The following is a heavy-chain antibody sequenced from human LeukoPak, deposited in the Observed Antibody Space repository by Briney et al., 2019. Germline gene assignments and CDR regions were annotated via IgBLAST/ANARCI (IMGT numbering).Heavy chain of an antibody. J-gene: IGHJ4*02. Sequence: AETLSLTCIVSGASISRYYWSWIRQPPGKRLEWIGYIYYSGRTDYNPSLKSRVTISIDTSKNQFSLKLSSVTAADTAMYYCASGSESWGLLPKFYFDYWGQGTLVTVSS. V-gene: IGHV4-59*01. CDR1: GASISRYY. CDR2: IYYSGRT. CDR3: ASGSESWGLLPKFYFDY. D-gene: IGHD1-26*01.